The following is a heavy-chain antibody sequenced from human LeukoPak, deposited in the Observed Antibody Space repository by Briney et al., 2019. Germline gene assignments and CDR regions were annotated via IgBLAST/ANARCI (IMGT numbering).Heavy chain of an antibody. CDR2: IKEDGGER. V-gene: IGHV3-7*03. CDR3: ARDLNVAAAGTFDY. D-gene: IGHD6-13*01. CDR1: GFTFSRHW. J-gene: IGHJ4*02. Sequence: GGSLRVSCATSGFTFSRHWLTWVRQAPGKGPEWVANIKEDGGERYYVHSVRGQFTISRDNAKNSLYLQMNSLRAEDTALYYCARDLNVAAAGTFDYWGQGTLVTVSS.